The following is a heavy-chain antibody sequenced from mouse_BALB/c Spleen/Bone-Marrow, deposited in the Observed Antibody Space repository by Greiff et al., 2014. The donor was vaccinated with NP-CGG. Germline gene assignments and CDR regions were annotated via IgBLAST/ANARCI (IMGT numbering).Heavy chain of an antibody. D-gene: IGHD1-2*01. CDR2: INPESSTI. CDR3: TRLTYYGLTDY. Sequence: DVMLVESGGGLVQPGGSLKLPCTASGFDFSRYWMSWVRQAPGKGLQWIGEINPESSTINYTPSLKDKFIISRDNAKNTLYLQMSKVRSEDTALYYCTRLTYYGLTDYWGQGTTLTVSS. CDR1: GFDFSRYW. J-gene: IGHJ2*01. V-gene: IGHV4-1*02.